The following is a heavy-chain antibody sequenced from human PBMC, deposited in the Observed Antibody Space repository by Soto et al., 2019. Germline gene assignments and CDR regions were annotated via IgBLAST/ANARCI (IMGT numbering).Heavy chain of an antibody. V-gene: IGHV1-69*06. CDR2: IIPIFGTA. CDR3: ARDPAAAGNPTKYGFDY. D-gene: IGHD6-13*01. J-gene: IGHJ4*02. Sequence: SVKVSCKASGGTFSSHAISWVRQAPGQGLEWMGGIIPIFGTANYAQKFQGRVTITADKSTSTAYMELSSLRSEDTAVYYCARDPAAAGNPTKYGFDYWGQGTLVTVSS. CDR1: GGTFSSHA.